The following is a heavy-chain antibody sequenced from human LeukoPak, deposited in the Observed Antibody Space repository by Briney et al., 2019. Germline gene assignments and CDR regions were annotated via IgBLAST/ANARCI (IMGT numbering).Heavy chain of an antibody. CDR2: IKEDGSEK. V-gene: IGHV3-7*05. J-gene: IGHJ4*02. Sequence: GGSLRLSCAASGFTCSSYWMSWVRQAPGKGLEWVANIKEDGSEKYYVDSVKGRFTISRDSAKNSLYLQMNSLRAEDTAVYYCARDRVTMVRGVNYYFDYWGQGTLVTVSS. CDR3: ARDRVTMVRGVNYYFDY. CDR1: GFTCSSYW. D-gene: IGHD3-10*01.